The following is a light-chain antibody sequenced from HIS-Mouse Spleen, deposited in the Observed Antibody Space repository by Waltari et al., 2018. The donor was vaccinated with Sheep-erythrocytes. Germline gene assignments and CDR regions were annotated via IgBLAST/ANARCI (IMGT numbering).Light chain of an antibody. CDR3: CSYSGSYNHV. J-gene: IGLJ1*01. CDR1: SSDVGGYTY. Sequence: QSALTQPRSVSGSPGQSVPISCTGTSSDVGGYTYSSWYQQHPGKAPKLMIYDVSKRPSGVPDRFSGSKSGNTASLTISGLQAEDEADYYCCSYSGSYNHVFATGTKVTVL. CDR2: DVS. V-gene: IGLV2-11*01.